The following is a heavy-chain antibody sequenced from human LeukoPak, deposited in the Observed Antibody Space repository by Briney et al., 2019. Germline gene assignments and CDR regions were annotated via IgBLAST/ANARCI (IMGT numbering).Heavy chain of an antibody. J-gene: IGHJ3*02. D-gene: IGHD5-12*01. V-gene: IGHV3-64*02. CDR1: GFTFSSYA. Sequence: GGSLRLSCAASGFTFSSYAMHWVRQAPGKGLEYVSAISSDGGSTYYADSVKGRFTISRDNSKNTLFLQMGSLRAEDMAVYYCARTITAGAFDIWGQGTMVTVSS. CDR2: ISSDGGST. CDR3: ARTITAGAFDI.